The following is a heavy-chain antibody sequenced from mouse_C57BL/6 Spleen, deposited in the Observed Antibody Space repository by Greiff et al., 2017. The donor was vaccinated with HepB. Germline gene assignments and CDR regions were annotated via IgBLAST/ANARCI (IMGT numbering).Heavy chain of an antibody. D-gene: IGHD1-1*01. J-gene: IGHJ2*01. CDR2: IDPNSGGT. V-gene: IGHV1-72*01. Sequence: VQLQQSGAELVKPGASVKLSCKASGYTFTSYWMHWVKQRPGRGLEWIGRIDPNSGGTKYNEKFKSKATLTVDKPSSTAYMQLSSLTSEDSAVYYCARELDYGSSYRYYFDYWGQGTTLTVSS. CDR3: ARELDYGSSYRYYFDY. CDR1: GYTFTSYW.